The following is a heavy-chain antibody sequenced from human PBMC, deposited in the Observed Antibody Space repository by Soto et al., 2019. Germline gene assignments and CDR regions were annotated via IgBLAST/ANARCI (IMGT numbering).Heavy chain of an antibody. CDR3: AREFLSSGAFDI. J-gene: IGHJ3*02. CDR1: GYTFTSYG. D-gene: IGHD3-22*01. Sequence: ASVKVSCKASGYTFTSYGISWVRQAPGQGLEWMGWISAYNGNTNYAQKLQGRVTMTTDTSTSTAYMELRSLRFDDTAVYYCAREFLSSGAFDIWGQGAMVTVSS. V-gene: IGHV1-18*01. CDR2: ISAYNGNT.